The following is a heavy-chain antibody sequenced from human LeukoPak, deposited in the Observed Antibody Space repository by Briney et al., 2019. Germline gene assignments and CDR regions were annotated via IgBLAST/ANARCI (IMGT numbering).Heavy chain of an antibody. CDR2: INPNSGGT. V-gene: IGHV1-2*02. CDR3: ARSFLSRYCTNGVCWFDY. CDR1: GYTFTGYY. Sequence: ASVKVSCKASGYTFTGYYMHWVRQAPGQGLEWMGWINPNSGGTNYAQKFQGRVTITRDTSISPAYMELSRLRSDDTAVYYCARSFLSRYCTNGVCWFDYWGQGTLVTVSS. D-gene: IGHD2-8*01. J-gene: IGHJ4*02.